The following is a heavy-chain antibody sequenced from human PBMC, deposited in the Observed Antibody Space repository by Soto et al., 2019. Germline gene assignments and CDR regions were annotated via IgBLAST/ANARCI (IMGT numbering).Heavy chain of an antibody. Sequence: ASVKVSCKASGYTFTSYGISWVRQAPGQGLEWMGWISAYNGNTNYARKLQGRVTMTTDTSTSTAYMELRSLRSDDTAVYYCARVVETTVTHYYYYYMDVWGKGTTVTVSS. CDR3: ARVVETTVTHYYYYYMDV. J-gene: IGHJ6*03. CDR2: ISAYNGNT. D-gene: IGHD4-17*01. CDR1: GYTFTSYG. V-gene: IGHV1-18*01.